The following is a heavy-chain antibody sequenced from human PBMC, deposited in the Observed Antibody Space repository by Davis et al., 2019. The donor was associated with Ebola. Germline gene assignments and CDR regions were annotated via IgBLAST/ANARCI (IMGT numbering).Heavy chain of an antibody. CDR3: VRDPALVVTGGGWFFGL. CDR1: GFVFRNYV. J-gene: IGHJ2*01. CDR2: LGTSADT. Sequence: GESLKISCAASGFVFRNYVMSWVRQAPGKGLEWVSTLGTSADTYYADSVKGRFTIPRDNAKNSLYLQMNSLRAEDTAVYYCVRDPALVVTGGGWFFGLWGRGTLVTVSS. V-gene: IGHV3-69-1*01. D-gene: IGHD2-21*02.